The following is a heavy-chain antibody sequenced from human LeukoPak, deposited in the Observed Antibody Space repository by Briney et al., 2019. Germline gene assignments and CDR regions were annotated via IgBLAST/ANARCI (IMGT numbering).Heavy chain of an antibody. Sequence: ASVKVSCKASGYTFTSYYMHWVRQAPGQGLEWMGLINPTGGSTGYAQKFQGRVTMTTDTSTSTAYMELRSLRSDDTAVYYCARDQKGDYDPVDYWGQGTLVTVSS. J-gene: IGHJ4*02. D-gene: IGHD4-17*01. CDR2: INPTGGST. V-gene: IGHV1-46*01. CDR1: GYTFTSYY. CDR3: ARDQKGDYDPVDY.